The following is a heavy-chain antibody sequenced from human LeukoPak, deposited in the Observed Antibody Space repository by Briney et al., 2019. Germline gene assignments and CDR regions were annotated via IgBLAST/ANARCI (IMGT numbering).Heavy chain of an antibody. CDR3: ARELGDFWSGYHNWFDP. CDR2: IYYSGST. Sequence: LRLSCAASGFTFSDYYMNWIREAPGKGLEWIGYIYYSGSTNYNPSLKSRVTISVDTSKNQFSLKLSSVTAADTAVYYCARELGDFWSGYHNWFDPWGQGTLVTVSS. V-gene: IGHV4-59*01. CDR1: GFTFSDYY. D-gene: IGHD3-3*01. J-gene: IGHJ5*02.